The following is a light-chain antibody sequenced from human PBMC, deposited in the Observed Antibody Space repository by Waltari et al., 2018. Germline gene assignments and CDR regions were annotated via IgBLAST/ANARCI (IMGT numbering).Light chain of an antibody. Sequence: SYELTQPPSVSVSPGQTASITCSGDKLGDKYACWYQQKPGQSPVLVIYQDSKRPSGIPERFSGSNSGNTATLTISSLQSEDFAVYYCQQYNNWPPWTFGQGTK. CDR1: KLGDKY. V-gene: IGLV3-1*01. J-gene: IGLJ3*02. CDR2: QDS. CDR3: QQYNNWPPWT.